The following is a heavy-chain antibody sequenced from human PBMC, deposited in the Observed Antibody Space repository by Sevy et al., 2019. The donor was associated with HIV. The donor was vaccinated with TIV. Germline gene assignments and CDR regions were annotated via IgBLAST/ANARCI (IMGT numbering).Heavy chain of an antibody. V-gene: IGHV3-11*01. CDR2: ISSSGSTI. Sequence: GGSLRLSCAASGFTFSDYYMSWIRQAPGKGLEWVSYISSSGSTIYYADSVKGRFTISRDNAKNSLYLQMNSLRAEDTAVYYCASSYGSGSYYTFDYWGQVTLVTVSS. D-gene: IGHD3-10*01. J-gene: IGHJ4*02. CDR1: GFTFSDYY. CDR3: ASSYGSGSYYTFDY.